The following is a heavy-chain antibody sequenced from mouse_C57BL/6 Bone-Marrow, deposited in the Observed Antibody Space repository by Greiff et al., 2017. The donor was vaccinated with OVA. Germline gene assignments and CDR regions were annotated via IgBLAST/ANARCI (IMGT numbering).Heavy chain of an antibody. CDR3: ARLGYYYGSSYGY. V-gene: IGHV1-64*01. J-gene: IGHJ2*01. Sequence: QVQLQQPGAELVKPGASVKLSCKASGYTFTSYWMHWVKQRPGQGLEWIGMIHPNSGSTNYNEKFKSKATLTVDKSSSTAYMQLSSLTSEDSAVYYCARLGYYYGSSYGYWGQGTTLTVSS. D-gene: IGHD1-1*01. CDR1: GYTFTSYW. CDR2: IHPNSGST.